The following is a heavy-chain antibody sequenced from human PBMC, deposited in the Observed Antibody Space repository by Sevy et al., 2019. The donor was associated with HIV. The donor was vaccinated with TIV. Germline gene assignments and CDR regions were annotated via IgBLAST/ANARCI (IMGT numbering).Heavy chain of an antibody. CDR2: ISYDGSNK. CDR1: GFTFSSYA. V-gene: IGHV3-30-3*01. CDR3: ARDRKQWLVNAFDI. D-gene: IGHD6-19*01. Sequence: GGSLRLSCAASGFTFSSYAMHWVRQAPGKGLEWVAVISYDGSNKYYADSVKGRFTISRDNSKNTLYLQMNSLRAEDTAVYYCARDRKQWLVNAFDIWGQGTMVTVSS. J-gene: IGHJ3*02.